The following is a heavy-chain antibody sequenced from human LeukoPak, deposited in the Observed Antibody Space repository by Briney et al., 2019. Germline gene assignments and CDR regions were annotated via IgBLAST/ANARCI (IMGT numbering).Heavy chain of an antibody. CDR1: GFTFSSYA. D-gene: IGHD3-22*01. CDR2: ISTSGAST. Sequence: GGSLRLSCAASGFTFSSYAMSWVRQAPGKGLGWVSGISTSGASTSNSDSVKGRFTISRDNPRNTLYMQMNSLRAEDTALYYCAIMHPYYDGSGYWVQWGQGTLVTVSS. J-gene: IGHJ4*02. CDR3: AIMHPYYDGSGYWVQ. V-gene: IGHV3-23*01.